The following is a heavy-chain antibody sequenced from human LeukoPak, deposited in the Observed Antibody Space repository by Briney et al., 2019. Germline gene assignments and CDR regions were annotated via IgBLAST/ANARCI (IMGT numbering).Heavy chain of an antibody. J-gene: IGHJ4*02. CDR1: GFTFTSYW. CDR3: ARFGYGGKVDY. D-gene: IGHD4-23*01. V-gene: IGHV3-7*02. CDR2: IKTDGSEI. Sequence: GGSLRLSCAASGFTFTSYWMSWVRQAPGKGLQWVANIKTDGSEIHYVDSVKGRFTIPRDNAENSLYLQMNSLRAEDTALYYCARFGYGGKVDYWGQGTLVTVSS.